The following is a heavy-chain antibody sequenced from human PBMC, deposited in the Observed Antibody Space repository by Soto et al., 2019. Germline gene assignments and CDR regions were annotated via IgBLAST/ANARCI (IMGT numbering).Heavy chain of an antibody. D-gene: IGHD1-26*01. CDR1: GSTFNNFA. CDR2: IVVDSNTA. V-gene: IGHV1-69*06. Sequence: QVVLLQSGAEVKEPGSSVRVSCQVSGSTFNNFAFSWVRQAPGHGPEWMGGIVVDSNTAEYSQRFQDRVTITADTSTDTLYMELGSLTFEYTDVYDCARASKRWEGNYYFDFWGQGTLVTVSS. J-gene: IGHJ4*02. CDR3: ARASKRWEGNYYFDF.